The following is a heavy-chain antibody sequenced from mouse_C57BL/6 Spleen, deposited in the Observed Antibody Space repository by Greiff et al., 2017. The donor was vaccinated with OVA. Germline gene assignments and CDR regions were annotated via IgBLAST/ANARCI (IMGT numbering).Heavy chain of an antibody. Sequence: VQLQQPGAELVKPGASVKLSCKASGYTFTSYWMQWVKQRPGQGLEWIGEVDPTDSYTNYNQKFKGKATLTGDTSSSTAYMQLSSLTSEDSAVYYCARRPSDGDYWGQGTTLTVSS. CDR2: VDPTDSYT. CDR1: GYTFTSYW. V-gene: IGHV1-50*01. CDR3: ARRPSDGDY. J-gene: IGHJ2*01.